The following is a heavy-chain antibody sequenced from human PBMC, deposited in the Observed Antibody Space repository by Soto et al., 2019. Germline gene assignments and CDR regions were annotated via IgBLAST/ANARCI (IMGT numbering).Heavy chain of an antibody. CDR3: ARQRTTVVTQAYFHH. D-gene: IGHD2-21*02. V-gene: IGHV4-39*01. CDR2: IYYSGRT. J-gene: IGHJ4*02. CDR1: GESISSSSYY. Sequence: SETLSLTCIVSGESISSSSYYWGWIRQPPGKGLEWIGSIYYSGRTYYNPSFKSRVTISIDTSKNQFSLKLSSVTATDTAVYHCARQRTTVVTQAYFHHWGQGALVTVSS.